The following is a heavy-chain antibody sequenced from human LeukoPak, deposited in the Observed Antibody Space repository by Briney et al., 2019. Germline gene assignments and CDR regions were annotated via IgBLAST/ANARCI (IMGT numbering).Heavy chain of an antibody. CDR3: ATTYSGYDSFLDY. CDR2: FDPEDGET. D-gene: IGHD5-12*01. CDR1: GYTLTELS. V-gene: IGHV1-24*01. Sequence: ASVKVSCKVSGYTLTELSMHWVRQAPGKGLEWMGGFDPEDGETIYAQKFQGRVTVTEDTSTDTAYMELSSLRSEDTAVYYCATTYSGYDSFLDYWGQGTLVTVSS. J-gene: IGHJ4*02.